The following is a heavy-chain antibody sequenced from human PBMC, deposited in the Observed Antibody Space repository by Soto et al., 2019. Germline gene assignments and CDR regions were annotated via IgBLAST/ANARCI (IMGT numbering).Heavy chain of an antibody. CDR2: ISYDGSNK. CDR1: GFTFSSYA. CDR3: AREGVVAVPMGMDV. D-gene: IGHD2-15*01. Sequence: QPGGSLRLSCAASGFTFSSYAMHWVRQAPGKGLEWVAVISYDGSNKYYADSVKGRFTISRDNSKNTLYLQMNSLRAEDTAVYYCAREGVVAVPMGMDVWGQGTTVTVSS. J-gene: IGHJ6*02. V-gene: IGHV3-30-3*01.